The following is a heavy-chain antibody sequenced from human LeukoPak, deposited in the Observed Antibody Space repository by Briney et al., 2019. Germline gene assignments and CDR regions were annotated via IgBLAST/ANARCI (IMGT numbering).Heavy chain of an antibody. CDR1: GGSISGYH. CDR3: AREGTTGTNLHSFDP. V-gene: IGHV4-59*01. CDR2: ISYSGST. J-gene: IGHJ5*02. D-gene: IGHD1-1*01. Sequence: PSETLSLTCTVSGGSISGYHWSWIRQPPGKGLEWIGYISYSGSTNFNPSLKSRVTISVDTSKNQFSLKLSSVTAADTAVYYCAREGTTGTNLHSFDPWGQGTLVTVSS.